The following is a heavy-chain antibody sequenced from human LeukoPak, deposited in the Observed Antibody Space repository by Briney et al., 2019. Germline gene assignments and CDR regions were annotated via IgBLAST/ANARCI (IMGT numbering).Heavy chain of an antibody. CDR1: GFTFSNSA. V-gene: IGHV3-23*01. J-gene: IGHJ5*01. CDR2: IGTTINST. CDR3: ARLVVILPAGWFGP. Sequence: PGGSLRLSCVASGFTFSNSAMAWVRQAPGKGLEWVSTIGTTINSTYYADSVKGRFTISRDNSRNTLSLHMNSLRAEDTALYYCARLVVILPAGWFGPWGQGNLVTVSS. D-gene: IGHD3-3*01.